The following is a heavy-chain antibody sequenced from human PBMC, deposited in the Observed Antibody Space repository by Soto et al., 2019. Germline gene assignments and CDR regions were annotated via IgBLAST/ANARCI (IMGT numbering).Heavy chain of an antibody. CDR3: ARGSWDDVSGHYYMDV. Sequence: PSQTLSLTCDISVDSVSSNSAGWNWIRQTPSRGLEWLGRTYYKSKWYYTYAASVKSRITVSPATSKNQFSLQLTSVTPEDTAVYYCARGSWDDVSGHYYMDVWDKGTTVTVSS. CDR1: VDSVSSNSAG. V-gene: IGHV6-1*01. J-gene: IGHJ6*03. D-gene: IGHD1-1*01. CDR2: TYYKSKWYY.